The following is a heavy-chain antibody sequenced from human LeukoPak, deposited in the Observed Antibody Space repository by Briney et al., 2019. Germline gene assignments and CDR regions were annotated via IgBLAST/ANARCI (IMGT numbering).Heavy chain of an antibody. V-gene: IGHV3-15*01. CDR2: IKRTTDGGPT. Sequence: GRSLRLSCAASGFTFGDCWMSWVRQVPGKGLEWVARIKRTTDGGPTDYAAPVKGRFSISRDDSIHTLYLQMNSLTLEDTAVYYCSAGLGTSDLDYWGQGTLVTVSS. CDR1: GFTFGDCW. J-gene: IGHJ4*02. CDR3: SAGLGTSDLDY. D-gene: IGHD7-27*01.